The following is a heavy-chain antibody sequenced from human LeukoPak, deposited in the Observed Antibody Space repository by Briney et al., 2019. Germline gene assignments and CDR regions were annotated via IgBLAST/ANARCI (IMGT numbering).Heavy chain of an antibody. Sequence: SETLSLTCTVSGGSISSYYWSWIRQPPGKGLEWIGYIYYSGSTNYNPSLKSRVTISVDTSKNQFSLKLSSVTAADTAVYYCARIAAAGTFGWSNYYYYYMDVWGKGTTVTVSS. CDR1: GGSISSYY. CDR2: IYYSGST. CDR3: ARIAAAGTFGWSNYYYYYMDV. D-gene: IGHD6-13*01. V-gene: IGHV4-59*01. J-gene: IGHJ6*03.